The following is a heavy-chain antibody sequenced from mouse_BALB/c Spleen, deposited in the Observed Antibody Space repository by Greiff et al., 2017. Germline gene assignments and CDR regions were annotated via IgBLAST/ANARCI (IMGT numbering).Heavy chain of an antibody. Sequence: QVQLKQSGAELAKPGASVKMSCKASGYTFTSYWMHWVKQRPGQGLEWIGYINPSTGYTEYNQKFKDKATLTADKSSSTAYMQLSSLTSEDSAVYYCARLGGMPYWGQGTTLTVSS. CDR1: GYTFTSYW. CDR3: ARLGGMPY. V-gene: IGHV1-7*01. J-gene: IGHJ2*01. CDR2: INPSTGYT. D-gene: IGHD1-1*02.